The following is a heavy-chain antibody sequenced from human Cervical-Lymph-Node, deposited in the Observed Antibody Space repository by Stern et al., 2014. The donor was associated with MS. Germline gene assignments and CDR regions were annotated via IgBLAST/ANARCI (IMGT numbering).Heavy chain of an antibody. D-gene: IGHD3-9*01. Sequence: DQLVESGAEVKKPGASVKVSCKASGYTFTSYDINWVRQATGQGLEWMGWMNPNSGNTGYAQKFQGRVTMTRNTSISTAYMELSSLRSEDTAVYYCARGANFDWFSYYYYGMDVWGQGTTVTVSS. CDR2: MNPNSGNT. J-gene: IGHJ6*02. CDR1: GYTFTSYD. CDR3: ARGANFDWFSYYYYGMDV. V-gene: IGHV1-8*01.